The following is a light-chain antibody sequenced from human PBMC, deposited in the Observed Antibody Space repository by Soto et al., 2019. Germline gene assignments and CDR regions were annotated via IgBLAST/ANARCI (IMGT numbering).Light chain of an antibody. CDR3: QQYGSTPRT. V-gene: IGKV3-20*01. CDR1: QSVSSTY. CDR2: GAS. J-gene: IGKJ1*01. Sequence: DIVLTQSPGTLSLSPGDTATLSCRASQSVSSTYLAWYQQKPGQAPRLLIYGASSRATGIPDRFSGSGSGTDFTLTISRLEPEDFAVYYCQQYGSTPRTFGQVTKVEIK.